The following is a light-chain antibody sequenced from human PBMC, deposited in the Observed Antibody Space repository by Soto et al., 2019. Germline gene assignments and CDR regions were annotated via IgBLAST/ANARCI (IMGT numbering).Light chain of an antibody. V-gene: IGKV3-11*01. CDR3: LQRSSWPWT. Sequence: EIVLTQSPATLSLSPGERATLSCRASQSVVSSLAWYQQRPGQAPRLLISDASNRATGIQARFSGSGSGTDFTLIISSLDPEDFAVYYCLQRSSWPWTFGQGTKVEVK. CDR2: DAS. CDR1: QSVVSS. J-gene: IGKJ1*01.